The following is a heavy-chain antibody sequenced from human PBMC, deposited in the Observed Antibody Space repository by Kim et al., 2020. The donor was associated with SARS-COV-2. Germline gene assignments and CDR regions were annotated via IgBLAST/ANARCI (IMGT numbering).Heavy chain of an antibody. J-gene: IGHJ4*02. Sequence: AQKFQGRVTITADESTSTAYMELSSLRSEDTAVYYCARENYYDSSGYSDYWGQGTLVTVSS. CDR3: ARENYYDSSGYSDY. D-gene: IGHD3-22*01. V-gene: IGHV1-69*01.